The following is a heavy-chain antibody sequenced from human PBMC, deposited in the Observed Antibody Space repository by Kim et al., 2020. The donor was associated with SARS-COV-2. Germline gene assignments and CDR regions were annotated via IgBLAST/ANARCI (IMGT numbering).Heavy chain of an antibody. V-gene: IGHV3-30-3*01. Sequence: GGSLRLSCAASGFTFSSYAMHWVRQAPGKGLEWVAVISYDGSNKYYADSVKGRFTISRDNSKNTLYLQMNSLRAEDTAVYYCAREISSSGWYTRYYFDY. CDR1: GFTFSSYA. CDR2: ISYDGSNK. D-gene: IGHD6-19*01. J-gene: IGHJ4*01. CDR3: AREISSSGWYTRYYFDY.